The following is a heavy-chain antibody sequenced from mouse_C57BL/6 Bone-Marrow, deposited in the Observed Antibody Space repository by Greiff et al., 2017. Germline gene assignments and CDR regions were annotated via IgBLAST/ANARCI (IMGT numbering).Heavy chain of an antibody. CDR3: ARSPWFAY. CDR1: GYTFTNYW. Sequence: VQLQQPGAELVKPGASVKVSCKASGYTFTNYWIGWAKQRPGHGLEWIGDIYPGGGYTNYNEKFKGKATLTADKSSSTAYMQFSSLTSEDSAIYYCARSPWFAYWGQGTLVTVSA. V-gene: IGHV1-63*01. CDR2: IYPGGGYT. J-gene: IGHJ3*01.